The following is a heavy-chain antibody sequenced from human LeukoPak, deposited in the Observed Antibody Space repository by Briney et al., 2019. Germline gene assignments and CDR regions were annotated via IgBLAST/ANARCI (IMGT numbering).Heavy chain of an antibody. D-gene: IGHD2-21*02. CDR2: IYPGDSDT. V-gene: IGHV5-51*01. CDR3: ARQGLGGGDGSGAFDI. CDR1: GYSLTTYW. Sequence: GESLKISCKGSGYSLTTYWIGWVRQMPGKGLEWKGIIYPGDSDTRYSPSFQGQVTMTADKSIGTAYLQWSSLKASDTAMYYCARQGLGGGDGSGAFDIWGQGTMVTVSS. J-gene: IGHJ3*02.